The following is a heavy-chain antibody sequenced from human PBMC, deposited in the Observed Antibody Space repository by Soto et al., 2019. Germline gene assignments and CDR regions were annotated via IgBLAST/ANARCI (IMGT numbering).Heavy chain of an antibody. CDR1: GFTFSSYA. CDR3: AKAFTYYYDNSGYYYFDY. V-gene: IGHV3-23*01. D-gene: IGHD3-22*01. Sequence: GGSLRLSCAASGFTFSSYAMSWVRQAPGKGLEWVSAISGSGCSTYYADSVKGRFTISRDNSKNTLYLQMNSLIAEDTAVSYCAKAFTYYYDNSGYYYFDYWGQGTLVTVSS. CDR2: ISGSGCST. J-gene: IGHJ4*02.